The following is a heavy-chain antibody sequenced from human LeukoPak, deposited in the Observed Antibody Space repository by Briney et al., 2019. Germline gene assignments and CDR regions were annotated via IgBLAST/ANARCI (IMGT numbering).Heavy chain of an antibody. V-gene: IGHV3-30*02. D-gene: IGHD6-13*01. Sequence: PGGSLRLSCAASGFTFSSYGMYWVRQAPGKGLEWVAFIRYDGSNKYYADSVKGRFTISRDNSKNTLYLQMNSLRTEDTAVYYCAKDQGAVGLYSSSWYYDYWGQGTLVTVSS. CDR3: AKDQGAVGLYSSSWYYDY. CDR2: IRYDGSNK. J-gene: IGHJ4*02. CDR1: GFTFSSYG.